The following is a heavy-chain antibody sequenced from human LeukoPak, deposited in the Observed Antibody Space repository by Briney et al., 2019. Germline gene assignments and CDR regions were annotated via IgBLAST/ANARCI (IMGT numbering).Heavy chain of an antibody. CDR1: GCIFSSNW. CDR3: AKEGRSLQTY. Sequence: VWSLRLSCAASGCIFSSNWMSWVRLAPVKGRECVANIKEDGTETYYVDSVKGRFTISRDNAKNSLYLQMNRLRVEGTAVYYCAKEGRSLQTYWGEGTVVTVSS. J-gene: IGHJ4*02. CDR2: IKEDGTET. D-gene: IGHD5-24*01. V-gene: IGHV3-7*01.